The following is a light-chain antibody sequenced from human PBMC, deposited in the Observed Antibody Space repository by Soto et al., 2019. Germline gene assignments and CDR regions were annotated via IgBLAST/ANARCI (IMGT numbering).Light chain of an antibody. CDR2: GAS. V-gene: IGKV3-20*01. J-gene: IGKJ1*01. Sequence: EIVLTQSPATLSLSPGERATLSCRASQSVNSNYVAWYHHKPGQAPRLLIYGASHRATGIPDRFTGSGSGTDFTLTISRLEPEDAAVYSWQQYGNSPQTFGQGTRVEI. CDR1: QSVNSNY. CDR3: QQYGNSPQT.